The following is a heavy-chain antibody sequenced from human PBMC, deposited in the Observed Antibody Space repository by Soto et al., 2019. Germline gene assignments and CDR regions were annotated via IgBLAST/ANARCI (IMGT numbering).Heavy chain of an antibody. CDR1: GFTFSSYA. V-gene: IGHV3-30-3*01. D-gene: IGHD2-15*01. CDR3: ARGSGGSCDFDY. CDR2: ISYDGSNK. J-gene: IGHJ4*02. Sequence: QVQLVESGGGVVQPGRSLRLSCAASGFTFSSYAMHWVRQAPGKGLEWVAVISYDGSNKYYADSVKGRFTISRDNSKNTLYLQMTSLRAEDTAVYYCARGSGGSCDFDYWGQGTLVTVSS.